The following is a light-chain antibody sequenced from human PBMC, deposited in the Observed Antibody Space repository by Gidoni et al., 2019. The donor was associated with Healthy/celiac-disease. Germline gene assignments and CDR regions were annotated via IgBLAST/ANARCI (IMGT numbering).Light chain of an antibody. Sequence: QSALTQPASASASPGQSITNSCTRTSSDAWRYNLVSWYQQHPGKAPKLMIYEGSKRPSGVSNRFSGSKSGNTASLTISGLQAEDEADYFCCSYAGSSSVVFGGGTKLTVL. CDR2: EGS. CDR3: CSYAGSSSVV. J-gene: IGLJ2*01. CDR1: SSDAWRYNL. V-gene: IGLV2-23*01.